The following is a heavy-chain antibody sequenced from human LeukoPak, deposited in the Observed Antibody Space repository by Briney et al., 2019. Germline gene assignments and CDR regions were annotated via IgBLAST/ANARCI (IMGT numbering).Heavy chain of an antibody. J-gene: IGHJ4*02. D-gene: IGHD3-22*01. V-gene: IGHV3-11*05. CDR1: GXTFSDYY. CDR2: ISSSSSYT. Sequence: GGSLRLSCAASGXTFSDYYMSWIRQAPGKGLEWVSYISSSSSYTNYADSVKGRFTISRDNAKNSLYLQMNSLRAEDTAVYYCAREGYYYDSSGYRNFDYWGQGTLVTVSS. CDR3: AREGYYYDSSGYRNFDY.